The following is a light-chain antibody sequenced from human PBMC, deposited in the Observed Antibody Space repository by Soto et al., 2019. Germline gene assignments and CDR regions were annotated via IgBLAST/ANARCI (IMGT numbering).Light chain of an antibody. CDR2: SND. J-gene: IGLJ1*01. CDR3: AAWDVSQSGSFV. CDR1: SSNIGSNY. V-gene: IGLV1-47*02. Sequence: QSVLTQPPSASGTPGQRVTISCSGSSSNIGSNYVYWYQQLPGAAPKLLIHSNDQRPSGVPDRFSGSKSGTSASLAISGLRSEDEADYYCAAWDVSQSGSFVFGTGTKGTVL.